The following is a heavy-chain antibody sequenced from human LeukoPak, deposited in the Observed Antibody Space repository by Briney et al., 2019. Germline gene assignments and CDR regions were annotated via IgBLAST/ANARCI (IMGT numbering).Heavy chain of an antibody. D-gene: IGHD2-2*01. CDR1: GFTFSSYA. CDR2: ISTNGGST. CDR3: ARAQWGKVVPAALFDY. Sequence: GGSLRLSCAASGFTFSSYAMYWVRQAPGKGQEYVSAISTNGGSTYYANSVKDRFTISRDNSKNMLYLQMGSLRAEDMAVYYCARAQWGKVVPAALFDYWGQGTLVTVSS. V-gene: IGHV3-64*01. J-gene: IGHJ4*02.